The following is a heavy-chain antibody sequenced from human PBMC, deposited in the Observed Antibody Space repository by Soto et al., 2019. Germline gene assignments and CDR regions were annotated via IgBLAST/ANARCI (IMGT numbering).Heavy chain of an antibody. CDR3: AMAAGIPLSVYARIGF. J-gene: IGHJ1*01. Sequence: ASVKVSCKASGYTLTDYCLHWVRQAPGQGLEWMGWINPTTGSTTYAQKLEGRVTMTRDTSVNTAYMELSRLRSDDTALYFCAMAAGIPLSVYARIGFWGQGSMVTVSS. D-gene: IGHD2-2*01. CDR2: INPTTGST. CDR1: GYTLTDYC. V-gene: IGHV1-2*02.